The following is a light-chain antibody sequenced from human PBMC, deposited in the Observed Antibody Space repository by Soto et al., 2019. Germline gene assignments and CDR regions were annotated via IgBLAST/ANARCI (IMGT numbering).Light chain of an antibody. CDR2: LGS. CDR1: QSLLNSNGYNY. Sequence: DIVKTQSPLSLPVTPGEPASIDCRSSQSLLNSNGYNYLDWYLQKPGQSPQLLIYLGSSRASGVPERFSGSGSGTDFTLTISRVEAEDVGFYYCMQALQAPLTFGQGTRVEIK. J-gene: IGKJ1*01. V-gene: IGKV2-28*01. CDR3: MQALQAPLT.